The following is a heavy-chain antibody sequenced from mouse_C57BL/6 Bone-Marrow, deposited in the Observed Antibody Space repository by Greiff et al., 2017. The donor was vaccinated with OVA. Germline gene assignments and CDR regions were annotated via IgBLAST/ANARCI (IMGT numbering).Heavy chain of an antibody. Sequence: EVQLVESEGGLVQPGSSMKLSCTASGFTFSDYYMAWVRQVPEKGLEWVANINYDGSSTYYLDSLKSRFIISRDNAKNILYLQMSSLKSEDTATYYCARDVVYFDYWGQGTTLTVSS. J-gene: IGHJ2*01. CDR1: GFTFSDYY. D-gene: IGHD1-1*02. V-gene: IGHV5-16*01. CDR2: INYDGSST. CDR3: ARDVVYFDY.